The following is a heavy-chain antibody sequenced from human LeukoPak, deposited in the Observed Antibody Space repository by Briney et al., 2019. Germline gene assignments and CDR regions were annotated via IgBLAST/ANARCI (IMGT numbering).Heavy chain of an antibody. CDR2: IYPGDSDT. Sequence: GESLKISCKGSGYSFTSYWIGWVRQMPGKGLEWMGIIYPGDSDTRYSPSFQGQVTISADKSISTAYLQWSSLKASDTAMYYCARLSRSYYYDSSFYFDYWGQGTLVTVSS. V-gene: IGHV5-51*01. J-gene: IGHJ4*02. CDR1: GYSFTSYW. D-gene: IGHD3-22*01. CDR3: ARLSRSYYYDSSFYFDY.